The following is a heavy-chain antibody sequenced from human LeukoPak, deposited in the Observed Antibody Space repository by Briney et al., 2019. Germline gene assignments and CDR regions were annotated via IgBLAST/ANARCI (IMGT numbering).Heavy chain of an antibody. Sequence: ASVKVSCEASGYTFTGYYMHWVRQAPGQGLEWMGWINPNTGGTNYAQKFQGRVTMTRGTSISTAYMELSRLRSDDTAVYYCAREGRAAGENWFDPWGQGTLVTVSS. CDR3: AREGRAAGENWFDP. D-gene: IGHD6-25*01. CDR1: GYTFTGYY. V-gene: IGHV1-2*02. J-gene: IGHJ5*02. CDR2: INPNTGGT.